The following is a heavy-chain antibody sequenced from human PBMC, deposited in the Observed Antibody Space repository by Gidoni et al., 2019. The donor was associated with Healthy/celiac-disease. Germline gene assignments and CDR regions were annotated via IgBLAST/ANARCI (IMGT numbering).Heavy chain of an antibody. CDR2: IKSKTDGGTT. V-gene: IGHV3-15*01. Sequence: EVQLVVSGGGLVTPGASLRLSCAAYGFILRLALMRWVRQAPGNGLEWVGGIKSKTDGGTTDCAAPVKGRVTISRDDSKNTLYLQMNSLKTEDTAVYYYATDYLAYWGSDCYSTFDYWGQGTLVTVSS. D-gene: IGHD2-21*02. CDR1: GFILRLAL. J-gene: IGHJ4*02. CDR3: ATDYLAYWGSDCYSTFDY.